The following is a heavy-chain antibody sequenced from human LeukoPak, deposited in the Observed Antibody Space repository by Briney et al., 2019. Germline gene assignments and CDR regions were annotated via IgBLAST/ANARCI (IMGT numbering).Heavy chain of an antibody. V-gene: IGHV4-4*07. D-gene: IGHD6-19*01. CDR2: IYTTGST. Sequence: SETLSLTCTVSAGSISSYYWTWIRQPAGKGLEWIGRIYTTGSTNYNPSLNSRVTMSVDTSKNQFSLKLSSVTAADTAVYYCARQIAMAGKAGFDYWGQGTLVTVSS. CDR3: ARQIAMAGKAGFDY. J-gene: IGHJ4*02. CDR1: AGSISSYY.